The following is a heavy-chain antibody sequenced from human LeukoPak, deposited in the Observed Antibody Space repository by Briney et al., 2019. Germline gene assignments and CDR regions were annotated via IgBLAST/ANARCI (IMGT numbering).Heavy chain of an antibody. CDR3: AKAPYSSGWYLADY. D-gene: IGHD6-19*01. CDR2: ISGNGGST. Sequence: GGSLRLSCAASGFTFDDYGMSWVRQAPGKGLEWVSAISGNGGSTHYADSVKGHFTISRDNSKNTLYLQMNSLRAEDTAVYYCAKAPYSSGWYLADYWGQGTLVTVSS. V-gene: IGHV3-23*01. CDR1: GFTFDDYG. J-gene: IGHJ4*02.